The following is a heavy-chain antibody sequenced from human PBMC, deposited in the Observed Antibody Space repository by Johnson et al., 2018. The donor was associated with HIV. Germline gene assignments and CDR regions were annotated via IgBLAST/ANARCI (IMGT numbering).Heavy chain of an antibody. V-gene: IGHV3-20*04. CDR1: GFTFDDYG. CDR3: ARDFYYLYNQGAFDI. J-gene: IGHJ3*02. D-gene: IGHD2/OR15-2a*01. Sequence: AQLVESGGGVVRPGGSLRLSCAASGFTFDDYGMSWVRQAPGKGLEWVSGINWNGGSTAYGDSVKGRFTISRDNAKNSLYLQMNSLRAEDTALYYCARDFYYLYNQGAFDIWGQGTMVTVSS. CDR2: INWNGGST.